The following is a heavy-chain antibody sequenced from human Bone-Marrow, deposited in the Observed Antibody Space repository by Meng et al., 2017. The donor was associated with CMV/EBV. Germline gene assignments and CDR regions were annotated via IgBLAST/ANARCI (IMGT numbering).Heavy chain of an antibody. J-gene: IGHJ6*02. D-gene: IGHD1-1*01. CDR1: GGSISRSNC. Sequence: SETLSLTCGVSGGSISRSNCWSWVRQPPGKGLEWIGETFHSGRTIYNPSLESRVTISVDRSKNQLSLRLSSVTAADTAVYYCAREMGDWNDPYGMYVWGQGTTVTVS. CDR2: TFHSGRT. CDR3: AREMGDWNDPYGMYV. V-gene: IGHV4-4*02.